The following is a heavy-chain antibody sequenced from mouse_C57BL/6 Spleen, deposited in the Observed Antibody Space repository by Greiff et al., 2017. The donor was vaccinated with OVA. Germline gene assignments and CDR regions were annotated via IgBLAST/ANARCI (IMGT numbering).Heavy chain of an antibody. CDR1: GYTFTSYW. J-gene: IGHJ1*03. CDR2: IHPNSGST. Sequence: VQLQQPGAELVKPGASVKLSCKASGYTFTSYWMHWVKQRPGQGLEWIGMIHPNSGSTNYNEKFKSKAKLTVDKSSSTAYMQLSSLTSEDSAVYYCARSGGYYPYWYFDVWGTGTTVTVSS. V-gene: IGHV1-64*01. D-gene: IGHD2-3*01. CDR3: ARSGGYYPYWYFDV.